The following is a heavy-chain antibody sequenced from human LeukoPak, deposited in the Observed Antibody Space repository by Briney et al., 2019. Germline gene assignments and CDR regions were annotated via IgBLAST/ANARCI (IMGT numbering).Heavy chain of an antibody. D-gene: IGHD3-10*01. Sequence: SETLSLTCTVSGASISGSSYYWGWIRQPPGEGLEWIGTIYYDGSTYHNPSLKSRVTISVDASKNQFSLKLRSVTAADTAVYYCTRERQLEWFYLWGQGTLVTVSS. J-gene: IGHJ5*01. CDR1: GASISGSSYY. CDR2: IYYDGST. V-gene: IGHV4-39*07. CDR3: TRERQLEWFYL.